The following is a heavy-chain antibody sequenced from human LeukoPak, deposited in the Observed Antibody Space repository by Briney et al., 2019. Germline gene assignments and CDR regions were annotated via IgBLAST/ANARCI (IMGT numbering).Heavy chain of an antibody. CDR1: GFTFSSYA. CDR3: AKDNPSIAAAGTGSFDI. CDR2: ISGSGGST. Sequence: PGGSLRLSCAASGFTFSSYAMSWVRQAPGKGLEWVSAISGSGGSTYYADSVKSRFTISRDNSKNTLYLQMNSLRAEDTAVYYCAKDNPSIAAAGTGSFDIWGQGTMVTVSS. V-gene: IGHV3-23*01. D-gene: IGHD6-13*01. J-gene: IGHJ3*02.